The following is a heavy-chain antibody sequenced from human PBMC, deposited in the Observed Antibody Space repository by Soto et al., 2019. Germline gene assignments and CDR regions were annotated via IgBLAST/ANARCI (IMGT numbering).Heavy chain of an antibody. D-gene: IGHD5-18*01. Sequence: PGRSLRLSYAASGFTFSSYAMSWVRQAPVKGLEWVSAISGSGGSTYYADSVKGRFTISRENSKNTLYMQMNSLRAEDTAVYYCADATVDTAIVPLPYYYYGMDVWGQGTTVTV. CDR3: ADATVDTAIVPLPYYYYGMDV. J-gene: IGHJ6*02. CDR1: GFTFSSYA. CDR2: ISGSGGST. V-gene: IGHV3-23*01.